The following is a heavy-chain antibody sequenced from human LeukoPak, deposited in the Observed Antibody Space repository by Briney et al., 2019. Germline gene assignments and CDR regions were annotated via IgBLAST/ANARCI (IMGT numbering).Heavy chain of an antibody. CDR1: GYTFTSYG. J-gene: IGHJ3*02. CDR2: ISAYNGNT. Sequence: ASVKVSCKASGYTFTSYGISWVRQAPGQGLEGMGWISAYNGNTNYAQKLQGRVTMTTDTSTSTAYMELRSLKSDDTAVYCCASLLWSRIDIWGQGTMVTVSS. V-gene: IGHV1-18*01. CDR3: ASLLWSRIDI. D-gene: IGHD4-23*01.